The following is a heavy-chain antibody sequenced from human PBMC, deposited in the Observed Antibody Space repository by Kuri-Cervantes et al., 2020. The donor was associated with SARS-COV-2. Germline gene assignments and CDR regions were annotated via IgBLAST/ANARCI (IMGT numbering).Heavy chain of an antibody. V-gene: IGHV3-53*01. CDR1: GFTVSSNY. Sequence: GESLKISCAASGFTVSSNYMSWVRQAPGKGLEWVSVIYSGGSTYYADSVKGRFTISRDNSKNTLYLQMNSLRAEDTAVYYCARQLRLYSMDVWGKGTTVTVSS. CDR3: ARQLRLYSMDV. CDR2: IYSGGST. D-gene: IGHD5-12*01. J-gene: IGHJ6*03.